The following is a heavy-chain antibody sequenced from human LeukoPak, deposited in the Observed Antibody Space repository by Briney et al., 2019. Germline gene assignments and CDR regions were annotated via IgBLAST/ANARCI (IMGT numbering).Heavy chain of an antibody. J-gene: IGHJ4*02. CDR2: INPNSGGT. CDR1: GYTFTGYY. V-gene: IGHV1-2*02. CDR3: ARAPPVVVTLPGY. Sequence: GASVKVSCKASGYTFTGYYMHWVRQAPGQGLEWMGWINPNSGGTNYAQKFQGRVTMTRDTSISTAYMELSRLRSDDTAVYYCARAPPVVVTLPGYGGQGTLVTVSS. D-gene: IGHD2-21*02.